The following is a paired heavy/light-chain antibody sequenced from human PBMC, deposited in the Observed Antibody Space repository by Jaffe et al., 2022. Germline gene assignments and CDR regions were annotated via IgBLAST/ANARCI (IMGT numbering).Heavy chain of an antibody. CDR2: ISANGDIT. V-gene: IGHV3-64*01. Sequence: EMQLVESGGGLVQPGGSLRLSCAASGFTFSKYGLHWVRQAPGNGLEYVSAISANGDITYYANSVKGRFIISRDNSKNTLYLQMGGLRAEDMAVYYCTSDGFDIWGQGTMVTVSS. CDR3: TSDGFDI. J-gene: IGHJ3*02. CDR1: GFTFSKYG.
Light chain of an antibody. V-gene: IGLV2-8*01. CDR3: SSYAGSNNYV. J-gene: IGLJ1*01. CDR1: SSDVGNYAF. CDR2: EVT. Sequence: QSALTQPPSASGSPGQSVTISCTGTSSDVGNYAFVSWYQQYPGKAPKLMIYEVTKRPPGVPDRFSGSKSGNTASLTVSGLQAEDEADYYCSSYAGSNNYVFGTGTKVTVV.